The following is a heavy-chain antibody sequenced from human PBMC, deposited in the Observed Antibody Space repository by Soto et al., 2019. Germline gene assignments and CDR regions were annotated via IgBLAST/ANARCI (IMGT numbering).Heavy chain of an antibody. J-gene: IGHJ5*02. Sequence: GASVKVSCKASGYTFTGYYIHWVRQAPGQGLEWMGWINPNSGGTKFAQKFQGWVTMTRDTSISTAYVELSRLRSDDTAVYFCARGPQGVRNWFDPWGQGTPVTVSS. CDR3: ARGPQGVRNWFDP. CDR1: GYTFTGYY. V-gene: IGHV1-2*04. CDR2: INPNSGGT. D-gene: IGHD6-13*01.